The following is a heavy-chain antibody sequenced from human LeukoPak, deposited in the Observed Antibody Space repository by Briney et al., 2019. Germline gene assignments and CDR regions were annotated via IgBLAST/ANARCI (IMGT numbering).Heavy chain of an antibody. D-gene: IGHD6-19*01. Sequence: SETLSLTCTVSGGSISSYYWSWIRQPAGKGLEWIGRIYTSGSTNYNPSLKSRVTISVDKSKNQFSLKLSSVTAADTAVYYCAGEVAVAGFDWYFDLWGRGTLVTVSS. CDR3: AGEVAVAGFDWYFDL. CDR1: GGSISSYY. J-gene: IGHJ2*01. CDR2: IYTSGST. V-gene: IGHV4-4*07.